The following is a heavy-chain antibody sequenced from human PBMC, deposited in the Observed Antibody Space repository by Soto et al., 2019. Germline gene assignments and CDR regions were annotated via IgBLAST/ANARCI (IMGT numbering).Heavy chain of an antibody. CDR1: GYTFTNYY. Sequence: GASVKVSCKASGYTFTNYYIHWVRQAPGQGLEWMGIINPSGGSPNYAQKFQGRVTMTRDTSTSTLYMELSSLRSEDTAVYYCARGLLGKSLSYYYAMDIWGQGTPVTVSS. J-gene: IGHJ6*02. CDR2: INPSGGSP. D-gene: IGHD3-16*01. V-gene: IGHV1-46*01. CDR3: ARGLLGKSLSYYYAMDI.